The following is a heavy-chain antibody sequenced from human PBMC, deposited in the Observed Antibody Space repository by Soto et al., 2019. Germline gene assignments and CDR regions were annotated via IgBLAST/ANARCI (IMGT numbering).Heavy chain of an antibody. CDR2: SYHSGST. J-gene: IGHJ4*02. Sequence: SETLSLTCAVSGSSISSGAFSWSWIRQPPGKGLEWIGYSYHSGSTYYNPSLKSRVTISIDRSKNQFSLKLSSVTAADTAVYYCARVPDYWGQGILVTVSS. D-gene: IGHD2-2*01. V-gene: IGHV4-30-2*01. CDR1: GSSISSGAFS. CDR3: ARVPDY.